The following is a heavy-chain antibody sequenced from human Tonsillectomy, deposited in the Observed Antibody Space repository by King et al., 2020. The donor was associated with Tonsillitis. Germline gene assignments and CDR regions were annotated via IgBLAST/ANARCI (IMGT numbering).Heavy chain of an antibody. V-gene: IGHV3-30-3*01. Sequence: VQLVESGGGVVQPGRSLRLSCAASGITLSSYAMHWVRQAPGKGLEWVAVISYDGSNKYDADSVKGRFTISRDNSKNTLYLQMNSLRAEDTAVYYCARDYGDYGGLGVDGGSWDWGQGTLVTVSS. CDR1: GITLSSYA. J-gene: IGHJ4*02. CDR2: ISYDGSNK. CDR3: ARDYGDYGGLGVDGGSWD. D-gene: IGHD4-17*01.